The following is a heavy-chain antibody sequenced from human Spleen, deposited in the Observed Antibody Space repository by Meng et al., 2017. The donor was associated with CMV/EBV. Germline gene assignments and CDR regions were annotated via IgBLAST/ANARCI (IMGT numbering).Heavy chain of an antibody. D-gene: IGHD2-15*01. CDR3: ARAPGVVDYFDY. CDR1: GYNFNGYY. J-gene: IGHJ4*02. Sequence: KASGYNFNGYYMHWVRQAPGQGLEWMGWINPNSGGTNYAQKFQGRVTMTRDTSISTAYMELSRLRSDDTAVYYCARAPGVVDYFDYWGQGTLVTVSS. CDR2: INPNSGGT. V-gene: IGHV1-2*02.